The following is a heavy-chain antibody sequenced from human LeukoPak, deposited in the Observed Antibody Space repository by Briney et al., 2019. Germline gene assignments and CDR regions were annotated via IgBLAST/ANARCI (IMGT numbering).Heavy chain of an antibody. CDR1: GFTFSSYA. CDR2: ISYDGSNK. D-gene: IGHD3-10*01. CDR3: AREDLTMVRGVIPARYYGMDV. J-gene: IGHJ6*02. V-gene: IGHV3-30-3*01. Sequence: GGSLRLSCAASGFTFSSYAMHWVRQAPGKGLEWVAVISYDGSNKYYADSVKGRFTISRDNSKNTLYLQMNSLRAEDTAVYYCAREDLTMVRGVIPARYYGMDVWGQGTTVTVSS.